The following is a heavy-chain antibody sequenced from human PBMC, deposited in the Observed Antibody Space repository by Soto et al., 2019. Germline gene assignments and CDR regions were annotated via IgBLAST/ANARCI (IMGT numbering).Heavy chain of an antibody. V-gene: IGHV4-4*02. CDR3: ARSPRSIAAGGIDY. CDR1: GGSISSSNL. Sequence: QVQLQESGPGLVKPSGTLSLTCAVSGGSISSSNLWTWVRQPPGKGLEWIGEIYHGGSTNYNPSLKRRATISVDKSKNQFSLGLSSVTAADTAVYYCARSPRSIAAGGIDYWGQGILVTVSS. CDR2: IYHGGST. J-gene: IGHJ4*02. D-gene: IGHD6-13*01.